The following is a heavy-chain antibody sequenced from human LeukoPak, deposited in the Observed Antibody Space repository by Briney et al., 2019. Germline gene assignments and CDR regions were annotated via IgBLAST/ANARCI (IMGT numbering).Heavy chain of an antibody. CDR3: ARLSQTPDYYSNGGYFYLGY. CDR2: MNPNTGRT. V-gene: IGHV1-8*01. J-gene: IGHJ4*02. Sequence: ASVKVSCKASRYTFTSYDINWVREAAGQGLEWVGWMNPNTGRTGFAQKFQGRLTMTRDTSISTAYMELSSLRSEDTAVYYCARLSQTPDYYSNGGYFYLGYRGQGTPVTVSS. D-gene: IGHD3-22*01. CDR1: RYTFTSYD.